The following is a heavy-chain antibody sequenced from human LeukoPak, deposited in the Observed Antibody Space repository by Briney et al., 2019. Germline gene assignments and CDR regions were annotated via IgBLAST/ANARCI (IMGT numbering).Heavy chain of an antibody. CDR1: GGSISSYY. CDR2: IYTSGNT. CDR3: ARGVAGNGYYFDY. V-gene: IGHV4-4*07. Sequence: SETLSLTCTVSGGSISSYYWSWIRQPAGKGLEWIGRIYTSGNTKYNPSLKSRVTMPLDTSKNQCSLKLSSVTAADTAVYYCARGVAGNGYYFDYWGQGTLVTVSS. J-gene: IGHJ4*02. D-gene: IGHD6-19*01.